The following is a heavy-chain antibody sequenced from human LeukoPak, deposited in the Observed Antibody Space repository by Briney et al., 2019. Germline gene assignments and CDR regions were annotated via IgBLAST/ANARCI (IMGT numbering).Heavy chain of an antibody. V-gene: IGHV3-66*01. CDR1: GLSFRDAW. Sequence: GGSLRLSCAVSGLSFRDAWLCWVRQAPGKGLEWVSVIYSGGTTYYADSVEGRFTISRDNSKNTLYLQMSSLRAEDTAVYFCARGPRGFDAFDFWGQGTMVTVS. CDR2: IYSGGTT. J-gene: IGHJ3*01. CDR3: ARGPRGFDAFDF. D-gene: IGHD3-10*01.